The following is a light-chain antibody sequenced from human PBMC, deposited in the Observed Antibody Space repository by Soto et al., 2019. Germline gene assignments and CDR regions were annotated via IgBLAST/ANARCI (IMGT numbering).Light chain of an antibody. V-gene: IGKV3-15*01. Sequence: EIVMTQSPATLSVSPGERVTLSCRASQSISTDLAWYQQKPGQAPRLLIYGASTRATGIPARFSGSGSGTEFTLTISRLQAEDFAVYYCQHYHNWPPSITFGQGTRLEIK. CDR2: GAS. J-gene: IGKJ5*01. CDR3: QHYHNWPPSIT. CDR1: QSISTD.